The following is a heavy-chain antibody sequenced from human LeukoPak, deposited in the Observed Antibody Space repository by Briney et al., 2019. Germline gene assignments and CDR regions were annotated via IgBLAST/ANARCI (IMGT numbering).Heavy chain of an antibody. CDR2: IYYSGST. J-gene: IGHJ4*02. D-gene: IGHD2-15*01. CDR1: GGSISSYY. CDR3: ARPLGVAATQVDY. V-gene: IGHV4-59*05. Sequence: SETLSLTCTVSGGSISSYYWSWIRQPPGKGLEWIGSIYYSGSTYHNPSLKSRVTISVDTSKNQFSLKLSSVTAADTAVYYCARPLGVAATQVDYWGQGTLVSVSS.